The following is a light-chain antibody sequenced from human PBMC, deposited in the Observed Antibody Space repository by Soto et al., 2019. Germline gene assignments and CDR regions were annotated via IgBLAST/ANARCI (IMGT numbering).Light chain of an antibody. CDR1: QSVSNNY. Sequence: EIVLTQSPGTLSLSPGDTAALSCRASQSVSNNYLAWYQQKPGQATRLLIYGASSRATGIPDRFSGSASGTDFTLTISRLEPEDFAVYYCQQYGTSPRMFGQGTKVEIK. CDR3: QQYGTSPRM. CDR2: GAS. J-gene: IGKJ1*01. V-gene: IGKV3-20*01.